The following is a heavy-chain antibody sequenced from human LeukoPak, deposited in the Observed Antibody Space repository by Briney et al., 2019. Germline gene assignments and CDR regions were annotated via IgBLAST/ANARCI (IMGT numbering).Heavy chain of an antibody. D-gene: IGHD3-10*01. V-gene: IGHV1-69*13. CDR1: GGTFSSYA. J-gene: IGHJ4*02. Sequence: ASVKVSCKASGGTFSSYAISWVRQAPGQGLEWMGEIIPIFGTANYAQKFQGRVTISADESTNTAYMELSSLRSEDTAVYYCARDLVPYGSGNSMGDWGQGTLVTVSS. CDR3: ARDLVPYGSGNSMGD. CDR2: IIPIFGTA.